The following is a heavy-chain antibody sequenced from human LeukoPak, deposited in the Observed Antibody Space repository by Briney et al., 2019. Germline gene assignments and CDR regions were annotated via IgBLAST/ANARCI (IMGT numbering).Heavy chain of an antibody. Sequence: ASVKVSYKASGGTFSSYAISWVRQAPGQGLEWMGGIIPIFGTANYAQKFQGRVTITTDESTSTAYMELSSLRSEDTAVYYCARCSSSCYYFDYWGQGTLVTVSS. CDR1: GGTFSSYA. D-gene: IGHD6-13*01. CDR2: IIPIFGTA. V-gene: IGHV1-69*05. CDR3: ARCSSSCYYFDY. J-gene: IGHJ4*02.